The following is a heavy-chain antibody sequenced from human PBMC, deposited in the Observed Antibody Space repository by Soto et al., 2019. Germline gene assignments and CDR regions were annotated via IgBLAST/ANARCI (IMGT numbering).Heavy chain of an antibody. Sequence: PGESLKISCKGSGYSFTSYWIGWVRQMPGKGLEWMGIIYPGDSDTRYSPSFQGQVTISADKSISTAYLQWSSLKASDTAMYYCARLMHVVLVPAALNWFDPWGQGPLVTVSS. J-gene: IGHJ5*02. CDR3: ARLMHVVLVPAALNWFDP. D-gene: IGHD2-2*01. CDR2: IYPGDSDT. CDR1: GYSFTSYW. V-gene: IGHV5-51*01.